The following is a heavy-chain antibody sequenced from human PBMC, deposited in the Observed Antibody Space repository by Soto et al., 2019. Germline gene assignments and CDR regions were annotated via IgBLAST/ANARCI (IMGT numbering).Heavy chain of an antibody. CDR3: ARDSPLAVAGVGFNFDY. V-gene: IGHV3-23*01. CDR2: ISASGSST. D-gene: IGHD6-19*01. CDR1: GFTFSNYA. J-gene: IGHJ4*02. Sequence: GGSLRLSCAASGFTFSNYAMNWVRQAPGKGLEWVAAISASGSSTYYADSVKGRFTISRDNSKNKLYLQMNSLRAEDTAVYYCARDSPLAVAGVGFNFDYWGQGTLVTVSS.